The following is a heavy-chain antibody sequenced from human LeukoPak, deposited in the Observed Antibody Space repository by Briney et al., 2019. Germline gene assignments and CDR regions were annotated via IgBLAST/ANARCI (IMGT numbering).Heavy chain of an antibody. Sequence: PGGSLRLSCAASGFSFSTYSMNWVRQAPGKGLEWVSGISPSGDITYYADSVKGRFTISRDNSKNTLYLQMNSLRAEDTAVYYCAKSLLRPGYWGQGTLVTVSS. J-gene: IGHJ4*02. CDR3: AKSLLRPGY. CDR2: ISPSGDIT. V-gene: IGHV3-23*01. D-gene: IGHD3-3*01. CDR1: GFSFSTYS.